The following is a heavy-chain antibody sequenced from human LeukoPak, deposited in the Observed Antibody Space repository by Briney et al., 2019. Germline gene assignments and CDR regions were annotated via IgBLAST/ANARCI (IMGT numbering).Heavy chain of an antibody. CDR2: IWYDGSNK. CDR3: ARGRFMLVVVAARAYFDY. D-gene: IGHD2-15*01. J-gene: IGHJ4*02. Sequence: GGSLRLSCAASGFTFSSYGMHWVRQAPGKGLEWVAVIWYDGSNKYYADSVKGRFTISRDNSKNTLYLQMNSLRAEDTAVYYCARGRFMLVVVAARAYFDYWGQGTLVTVSS. CDR1: GFTFSSYG. V-gene: IGHV3-33*01.